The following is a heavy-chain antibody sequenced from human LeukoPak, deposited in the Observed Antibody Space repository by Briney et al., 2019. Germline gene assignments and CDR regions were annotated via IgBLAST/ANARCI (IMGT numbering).Heavy chain of an antibody. J-gene: IGHJ4*02. CDR2: ISWNSGSI. CDR1: GFTFDDYA. Sequence: GGSLRLSCAASGFTFDDYAMHWVRQAPGKGLEWVSGISWNSGSIGYADSVKGRFTISRDNAKNSLYLQMNSLRAEDTALYYRAKDIGPSGSYLYFDYWGQGTLVTVSS. D-gene: IGHD1-26*01. V-gene: IGHV3-9*01. CDR3: AKDIGPSGSYLYFDY.